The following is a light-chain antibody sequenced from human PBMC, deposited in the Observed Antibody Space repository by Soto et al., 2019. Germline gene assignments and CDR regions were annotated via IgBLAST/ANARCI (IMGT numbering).Light chain of an antibody. CDR1: RSVTNN. J-gene: IGKJ1*01. Sequence: PGERATLSCRASRSVTNNYLAWHQQKPGQTPRLLIYGASSRATGIPDRFSGSGSGTEFTLTISSLQSEDFAVYYCQQYNNWPQRTFGQGTKVDIK. CDR2: GAS. CDR3: QQYNNWPQRT. V-gene: IGKV3D-15*01.